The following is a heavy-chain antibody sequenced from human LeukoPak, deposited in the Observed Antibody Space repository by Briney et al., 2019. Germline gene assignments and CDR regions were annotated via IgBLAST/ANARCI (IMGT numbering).Heavy chain of an antibody. Sequence: SVKVSCKASGGTFSSYAISWVRQAPGQGLEWMGGIIPIFGTANYAQKFQGRVTITADESTSTAYMELSSLRSEDTAVYYCARDGAAAGSYYYYGMDVWGQGTTVTVSS. J-gene: IGHJ6*02. CDR3: ARDGAAAGSYYYYGMDV. CDR1: GGTFSSYA. V-gene: IGHV1-69*01. D-gene: IGHD6-13*01. CDR2: IIPIFGTA.